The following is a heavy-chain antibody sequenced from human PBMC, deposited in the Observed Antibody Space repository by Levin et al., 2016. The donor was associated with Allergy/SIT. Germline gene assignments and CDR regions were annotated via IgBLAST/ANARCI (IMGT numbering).Heavy chain of an antibody. Sequence: SETLSLTCAVSGGSVTNANWWSWVRQPPGKGLEWIGEALHDGRTTYNPSLKSRVTISVDRSKNQFSLQLTSVTAADTAVYYCARGGGGSGSGYFPFDNWGQGTLVTVSS. J-gene: IGHJ4*02. V-gene: IGHV4-4*02. D-gene: IGHD3-22*01. CDR3: ARGGGGSGSGYFPFDN. CDR1: GGSVTNANW. CDR2: ALHDGRT.